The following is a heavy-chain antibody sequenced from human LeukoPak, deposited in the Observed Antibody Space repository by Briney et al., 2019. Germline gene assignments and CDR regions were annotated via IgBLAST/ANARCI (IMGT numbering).Heavy chain of an antibody. CDR3: TTHTTGTTPETNFDY. V-gene: IGHV3-73*01. Sequence: GGSLRLSCAASGFTFSGSAMHWVRQASGKGLEWVGRIRSKANSYATAYAASVKGRFTISRDDSKNTAYLQMNSLKTEDTAVYYCTTHTTGTTPETNFDYWGQGTLVTVSS. J-gene: IGHJ4*02. CDR1: GFTFSGSA. CDR2: IRSKANSYAT. D-gene: IGHD1-1*01.